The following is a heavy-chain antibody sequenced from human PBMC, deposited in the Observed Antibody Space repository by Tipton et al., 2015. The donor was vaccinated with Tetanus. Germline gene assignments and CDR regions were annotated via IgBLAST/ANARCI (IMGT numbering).Heavy chain of an antibody. Sequence: GSLRLSCADTGFRFSSDWMGWVRQAAGKGLEWVAHINRDGSEKACADAMQGRFSISRDSAKNSLSLQMNSLRAEDTAVYYCARYLFAYGMDVWGQGTTVTVSS. CDR1: GFRFSSDW. V-gene: IGHV3-7*03. CDR3: ARYLFAYGMDV. J-gene: IGHJ6*02. CDR2: INRDGSEK.